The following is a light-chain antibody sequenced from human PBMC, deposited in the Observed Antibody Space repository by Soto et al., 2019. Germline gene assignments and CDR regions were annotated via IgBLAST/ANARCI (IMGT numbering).Light chain of an antibody. CDR2: HVG. CDR3: SSYTAGRTLV. V-gene: IGLV2-11*01. CDR1: SSDVGAYEY. Sequence: QSALTQPRSVSGSPGQSVTISCSGTSSDVGAYEYVSWYQQHPGKAPRLLIYHVGQRPSGVPDRFSGSKSGTTASLTISGLQADDEAEYFCSSYTAGRTLVFGGGTKLTVL. J-gene: IGLJ2*01.